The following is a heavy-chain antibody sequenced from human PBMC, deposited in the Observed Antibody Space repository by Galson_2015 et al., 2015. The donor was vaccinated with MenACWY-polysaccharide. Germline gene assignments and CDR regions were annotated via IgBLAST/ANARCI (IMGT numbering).Heavy chain of an antibody. J-gene: IGHJ4*02. CDR1: GGSLTAYY. V-gene: IGHV4-59*01. CDR3: ARSPGGYSSGGQIDS. CDR2: IFYSGST. D-gene: IGHD5-18*01. Sequence: SETLSLTCSVSGGSLTAYYWAWIRQPPGQGLEWIGCIFYSGSTKYSPSLNSRVTISVDTSNNQFSLKLSSVTAADPAVYYCARSPGGYSSGGQIDSWGQGSLVTVSS.